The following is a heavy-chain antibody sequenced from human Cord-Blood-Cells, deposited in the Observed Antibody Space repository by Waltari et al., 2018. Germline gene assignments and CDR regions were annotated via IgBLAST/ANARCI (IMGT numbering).Heavy chain of an antibody. V-gene: IGHV2-5*02. J-gene: IGHJ3*02. D-gene: IGHD3-3*01. Sequence: QITLKESGPTLVKPTQTLTLTCTFSGFSLSTSGVGVGWIRQPPGKALEWLALIYWDDDKRYSPSLKSRLTITKDTSKNQVVLTMTNIDPVDTATYYCAHRLTIFGVVTHDAFDIWGQGTMVTVSS. CDR2: IYWDDDK. CDR3: AHRLTIFGVVTHDAFDI. CDR1: GFSLSTSGVG.